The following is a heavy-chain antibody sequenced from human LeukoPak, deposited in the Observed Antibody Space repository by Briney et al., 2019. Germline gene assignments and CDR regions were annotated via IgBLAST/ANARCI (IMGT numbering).Heavy chain of an antibody. CDR1: GCSISSTSYY. D-gene: IGHD2/OR15-2a*01. V-gene: IGHV4-61*05. Sequence: SETLSLTCTVSGCSISSTSYYWGWIRQPPGKGLEWIGYIYHSGSTKYNPSLKSRVTTSVDTSKNQFSLKVSSVTAADTAVYYCARLSRVKDSFDEWGQGTMVTVSS. J-gene: IGHJ3*01. CDR2: IYHSGST. CDR3: ARLSRVKDSFDE.